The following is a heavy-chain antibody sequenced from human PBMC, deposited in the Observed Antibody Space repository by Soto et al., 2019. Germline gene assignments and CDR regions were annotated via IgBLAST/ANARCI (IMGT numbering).Heavy chain of an antibody. CDR2: ISSSSSYI. Sequence: GGSLRLSCVFSGFTFSSYSMNWVRQAPGKGLEWVSSISSSSSYIYYADSVKGRFTISRDNAKNSLYLQMSSLRSEDTAVYYCARVGYDSIGYHYYYYGMDVWGQGTTVTVSS. V-gene: IGHV3-21*04. CDR1: GFTFSSYS. J-gene: IGHJ6*02. CDR3: ARVGYDSIGYHYYYYGMDV. D-gene: IGHD3-22*01.